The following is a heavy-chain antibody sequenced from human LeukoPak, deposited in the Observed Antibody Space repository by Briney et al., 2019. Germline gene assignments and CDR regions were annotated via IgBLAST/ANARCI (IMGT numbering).Heavy chain of an antibody. CDR1: GFTFSSYW. D-gene: IGHD4-23*01. J-gene: IGHJ4*02. Sequence: PGGSLRLSCAASGFTFSSYWMSWVRQAPGKGLEWVANIKQDGSEKYYVDSVKGRFTISRDNAKNSLYLQMNSLRAEDTAVYYCARADGGNSGVVCFDYWGRGTLVTVSS. CDR2: IKQDGSEK. CDR3: ARADGGNSGVVCFDY. V-gene: IGHV3-7*01.